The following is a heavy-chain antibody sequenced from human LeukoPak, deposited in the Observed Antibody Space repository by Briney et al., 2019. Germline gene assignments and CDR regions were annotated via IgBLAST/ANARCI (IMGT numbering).Heavy chain of an antibody. CDR3: AKDSTWIQLWFDY. CDR1: GFTFSNYA. J-gene: IGHJ4*02. Sequence: QSGGSLRLSCAASGFTFSNYAMTWVRQAPGKGLEGVSVIGGSGVNAYYADSVKGRFTISRDNSKNTVYLQMNSLRADDTALYYCAKDSTWIQLWFDYWGQGTLVTVSS. CDR2: IGGSGVNA. D-gene: IGHD5-18*01. V-gene: IGHV3-23*01.